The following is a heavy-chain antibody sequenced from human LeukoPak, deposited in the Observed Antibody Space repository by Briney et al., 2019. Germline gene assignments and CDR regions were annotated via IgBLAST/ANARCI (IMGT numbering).Heavy chain of an antibody. CDR2: IYPGDSDT. J-gene: IGHJ4*02. D-gene: IGHD3-22*01. CDR3: AIWYYYDSSGYYFDY. V-gene: IGHV5-51*01. Sequence: GESLKFSCKGSGYSFTSYWIGWVRQMPGKGLEWRGLIYPGDSDTRYSPSFQGQVTISADKSISTAYLQWSSLKASDTAMYYCAIWYYYDSSGYYFDYWGQGTLVTVSS. CDR1: GYSFTSYW.